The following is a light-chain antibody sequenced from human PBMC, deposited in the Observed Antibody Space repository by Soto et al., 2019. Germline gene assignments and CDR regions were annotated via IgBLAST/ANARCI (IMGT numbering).Light chain of an antibody. CDR3: QQRNVWPPVT. CDR1: QSVSGN. J-gene: IGKJ1*01. V-gene: IGKV3D-15*01. Sequence: EIVMTQSPATLSVSPGERATLSCRASQSVSGNLAWYQQKPGQAPRLLIYGASTRATGIPARFSGSGSGTDFTLTISSLEPEDSAVYYCQQRNVWPPVTFGQGTKVDIK. CDR2: GAS.